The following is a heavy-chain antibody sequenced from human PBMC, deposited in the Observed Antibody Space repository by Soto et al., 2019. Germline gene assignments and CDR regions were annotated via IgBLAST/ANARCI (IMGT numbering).Heavy chain of an antibody. J-gene: IGHJ4*02. D-gene: IGHD2-8*02. V-gene: IGHV1-18*01. CDR2: ISAYNGDT. CDR3: ARTRGYCTGGTCYFDY. Sequence: QVQLVQSGAEVKKPGASVKVSCKASGYTFTSYAISWVRQAPGQGLEWMGWISAYNGDTNYAQNSQARVTMTADPSTSTAYVDLRGLTSDDTAVYYCARTRGYCTGGTCYFDYWGQGTLVTVSS. CDR1: GYTFTSYA.